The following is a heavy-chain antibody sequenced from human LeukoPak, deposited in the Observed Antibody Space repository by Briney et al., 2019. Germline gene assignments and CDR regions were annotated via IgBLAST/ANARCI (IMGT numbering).Heavy chain of an antibody. J-gene: IGHJ4*02. CDR2: INPNSGGT. CDR1: GYTFTGYY. D-gene: IGHD6-19*01. Sequence: ASVKVSCKASGYTFTGYYMHWVRQAPGQGLEWMGWINPNSGGTNYAQKFQGRVTMTRDTSISTAYMELSRLRSDDTAVYYCARANIAVAGTYYFDYWGQGTLVTVSS. CDR3: ARANIAVAGTYYFDY. V-gene: IGHV1-2*02.